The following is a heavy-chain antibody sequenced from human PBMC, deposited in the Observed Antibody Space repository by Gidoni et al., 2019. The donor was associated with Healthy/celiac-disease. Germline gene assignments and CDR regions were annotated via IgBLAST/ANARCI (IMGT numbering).Heavy chain of an antibody. J-gene: IGHJ6*02. CDR3: ARPGRYYDSSGYHGYYYGMDV. CDR2: IIPIFGTA. V-gene: IGHV1-69*01. D-gene: IGHD3-22*01. CDR1: GGTFSSYA. Sequence: QVQLVQSGAEVKKPGSSVKVSCKASGGTFSSYAISWVRQAPGQGLEWMGGIIPIFGTANYAQKFQGRVTITADESTSTAYMELSSLRSEDTAVYYCARPGRYYDSSGYHGYYYGMDVWGQGTTVTVSS.